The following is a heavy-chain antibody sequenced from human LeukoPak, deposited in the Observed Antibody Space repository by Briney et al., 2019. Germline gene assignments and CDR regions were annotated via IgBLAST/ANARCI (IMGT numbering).Heavy chain of an antibody. CDR2: ISAYNGNT. J-gene: IGHJ6*02. CDR3: AREGWAYCGGDCYFYYYYGMDV. Sequence: ASVKVSCKASGYTFTSYGISWARQAPGQGLEWMGWISAYNGNTNYAQKLQGRVTMTTDTSTSTAYMELRSLRSDDTAVYYCAREGWAYCGGDCYFYYYYGMDVWGQGTTVTVSS. V-gene: IGHV1-18*01. D-gene: IGHD2-21*02. CDR1: GYTFTSYG.